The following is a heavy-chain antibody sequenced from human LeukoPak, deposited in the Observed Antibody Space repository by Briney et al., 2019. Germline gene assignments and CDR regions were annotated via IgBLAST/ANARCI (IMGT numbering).Heavy chain of an antibody. CDR3: AELGITMIGGV. Sequence: SGGSLRLSCAASGFTFSSYSINWVRQAPGKGLEWVSYISSSSSTIYHADSVKGRFTVSRDNAKKSLYLQMNSLRAEDTAVYYCAELGITMIGGVWGKGTTVTISS. D-gene: IGHD3-10*02. V-gene: IGHV3-48*01. CDR1: GFTFSSYS. CDR2: ISSSSSTI. J-gene: IGHJ6*04.